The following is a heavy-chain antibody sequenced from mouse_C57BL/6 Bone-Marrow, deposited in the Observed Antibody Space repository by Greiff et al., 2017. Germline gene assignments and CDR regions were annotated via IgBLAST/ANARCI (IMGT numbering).Heavy chain of an antibody. CDR2: IYPGSGNT. J-gene: IGHJ2*01. D-gene: IGHD2-1*01. V-gene: IGHV1-76*01. CDR3: ASYGNYGY. CDR1: GYTFTDYY. Sequence: QVQLQQSGAELVRPGASVKLSCKASGYTFTDYYINWVKQRPGQGLEWIARIYPGSGNTYYNEKFKGKATLTAEKSSSTAYMQLSSLTSEDSAVYFCASYGNYGYWGQGTTLTVSS.